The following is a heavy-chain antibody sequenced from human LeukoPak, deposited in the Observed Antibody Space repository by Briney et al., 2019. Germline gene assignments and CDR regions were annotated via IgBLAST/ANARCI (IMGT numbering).Heavy chain of an antibody. D-gene: IGHD5-12*01. J-gene: IGHJ4*02. V-gene: IGHV3-30*18. Sequence: GGSLRLSCAASGFTFSSYGMHWVRQAPGKGLEWVAVISYDGSNKYYADSVKGRFTISRDNSKNTLYLQMNSLRAEDTAVYYCAKVGERIVATIYYFDYWGQGTLVTVSS. CDR3: AKVGERIVATIYYFDY. CDR1: GFTFSSYG. CDR2: ISYDGSNK.